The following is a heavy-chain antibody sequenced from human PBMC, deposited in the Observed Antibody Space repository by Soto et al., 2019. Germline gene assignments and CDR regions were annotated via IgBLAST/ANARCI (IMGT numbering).Heavy chain of an antibody. D-gene: IGHD3-9*01. CDR2: IIPILGIA. V-gene: IGHV1-69*04. CDR1: GGTFSSYT. Sequence: ASVKVSCKASGGTFSSYTISWVRQAPGQGLEWMGRIIPILGIANYAQKFQGRVTITADKSTSTAYMELSSLRSEDTAVYYCARDGHDILTGYYFDYWGQGTLVTVPS. CDR3: ARDGHDILTGYYFDY. J-gene: IGHJ4*02.